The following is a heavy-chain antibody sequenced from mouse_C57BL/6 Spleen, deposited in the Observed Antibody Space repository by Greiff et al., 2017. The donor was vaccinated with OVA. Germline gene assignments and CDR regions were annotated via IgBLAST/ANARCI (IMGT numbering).Heavy chain of an antibody. D-gene: IGHD2-4*01. CDR3: ARGTTMITYYYAMDD. J-gene: IGHJ4*01. CDR1: GYTFTSYW. Sequence: QVQLQQPGAELVRPGSSVKLSCKASGYTFTSYWMHWVKQRPIQGLEWIGNIDPSDSETHYNQKFKDKATLTVDKSSSTAYMQLSSLTSDDSAVYYCARGTTMITYYYAMDDWGQGTSVTVSS. V-gene: IGHV1-52*01. CDR2: IDPSDSET.